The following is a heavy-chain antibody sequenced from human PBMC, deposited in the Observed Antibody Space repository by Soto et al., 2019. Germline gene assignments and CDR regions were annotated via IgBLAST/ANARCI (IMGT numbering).Heavy chain of an antibody. CDR3: ARLSGSWQSRFDP. Sequence: QVQLQESGPGLVKPSQTLSLTCIVSGGSISSNDFYWSWIRQHPGKGLEWIGYIYYSGNTYYNPYLKRRVTILGDTSKNQFSRKVSSVTAADTAADYCARLSGSWQSRFDPWGQGTLVTVSS. V-gene: IGHV4-31*03. D-gene: IGHD6-13*01. J-gene: IGHJ5*02. CDR1: GGSISSNDFY. CDR2: IYYSGNT.